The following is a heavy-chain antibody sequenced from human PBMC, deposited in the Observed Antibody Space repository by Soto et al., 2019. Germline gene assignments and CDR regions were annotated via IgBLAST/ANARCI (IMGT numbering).Heavy chain of an antibody. CDR1: GGSISSSNW. D-gene: IGHD5-18*01. J-gene: IGHJ6*02. V-gene: IGHV4-4*02. CDR2: ISHSGST. CDR3: AGWIHLQQYYYYGMDV. Sequence: QVQLQESGPGLVKPSGTLSLTCAVSGGSISSSNWWSWVRQPPGKGLEWIGEISHSGSTNYNPSLKSRVTISVDQSNNQFALKLSSVTAADTAVYYCAGWIHLQQYYYYGMDVWGQGTTGTVSS.